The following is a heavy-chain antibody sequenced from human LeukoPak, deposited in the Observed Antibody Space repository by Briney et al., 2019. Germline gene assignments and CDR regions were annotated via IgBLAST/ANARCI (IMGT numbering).Heavy chain of an antibody. CDR1: GGSISSYY. D-gene: IGHD3-22*01. CDR2: IYYSGST. CDR3: ARVDYYDSSSYLQGAYFDY. J-gene: IGHJ4*02. Sequence: SETLSLTCTVSGGSISSYYWSWIRQPPGKGLEWIGYIYYSGSTNYNPSLKSRVTISVDTSKNQFSLKLSSVTAADTAVYYCARVDYYDSSSYLQGAYFDYWGQGTLVTVSS. V-gene: IGHV4-59*01.